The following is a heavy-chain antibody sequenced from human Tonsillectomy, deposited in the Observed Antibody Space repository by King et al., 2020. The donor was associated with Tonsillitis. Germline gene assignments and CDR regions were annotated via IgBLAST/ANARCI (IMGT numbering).Heavy chain of an antibody. J-gene: IGHJ6*02. CDR3: TSGLYYDFWRVYSPLGYYYGMDV. V-gene: IGHV4-39*01. D-gene: IGHD3-3*01. Sequence: QLQESGPGLVKPSETLSLTCTVSGGSISSSSYYWGWIRQPPGKGLEWIGSIYYSGSTYYNPSLKSRVTISVDTSKNQFSLKLSSVTAADTSVYYCTSGLYYDFWRVYSPLGYYYGMDVWGQGTTVTVSS. CDR2: IYYSGST. CDR1: GGSISSSSYY.